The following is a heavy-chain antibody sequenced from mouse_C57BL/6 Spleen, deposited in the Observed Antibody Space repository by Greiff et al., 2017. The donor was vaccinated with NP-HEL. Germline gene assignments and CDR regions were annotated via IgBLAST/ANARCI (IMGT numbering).Heavy chain of an antibody. D-gene: IGHD2-2*01. Sequence: VQLQQSGAELVRPGASVTLSCKASGYTFTDYEMHWVKQTPVHGLEWIGAIDPETGGTAYNQKFKGRAILSADKSYSTAYLELRSLTAKDSAVYYCTRDYGHDGFAYWGQGTLVTVSA. CDR2: IDPETGGT. V-gene: IGHV1-15*01. CDR1: GYTFTDYE. J-gene: IGHJ3*01. CDR3: TRDYGHDGFAY.